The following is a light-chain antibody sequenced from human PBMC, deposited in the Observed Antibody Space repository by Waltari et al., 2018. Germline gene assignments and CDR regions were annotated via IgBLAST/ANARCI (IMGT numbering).Light chain of an antibody. CDR3: QQTYSSPRT. J-gene: IGKJ1*01. Sequence: DVHMTQSPSSVSVSVGDRVTITCRASQGIGGYVNWYQQKPGRAPNLLIYATSNLQSGVPSRFGGSGSGTVFTLSIATLQPEDFATYYCQQTYSSPRTFGPGTKVEIK. CDR2: ATS. CDR1: QGIGGY. V-gene: IGKV1-39*01.